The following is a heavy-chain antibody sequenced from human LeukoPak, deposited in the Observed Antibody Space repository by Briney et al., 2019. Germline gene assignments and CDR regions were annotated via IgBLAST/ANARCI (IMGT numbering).Heavy chain of an antibody. CDR1: GGTFSSYA. J-gene: IGHJ4*02. V-gene: IGHV1-69*04. CDR2: IIPILGIA. D-gene: IGHD3-16*02. CDR3: ARVVITFEGVIGDLGFDY. Sequence: ASVKVSCKASGGTFSSYAISWVRQAPGQGLEWMGRIIPILGIANYAQKFQGRVTITADKSTSTAYMELSSLRSEDTAVYYCARVVITFEGVIGDLGFDYWGQGTLVTVSS.